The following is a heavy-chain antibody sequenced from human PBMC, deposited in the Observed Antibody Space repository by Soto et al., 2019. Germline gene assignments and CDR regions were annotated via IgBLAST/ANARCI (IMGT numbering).Heavy chain of an antibody. CDR1: GYTFTSYY. D-gene: IGHD6-25*01. CDR3: ARGRTERLAAAGPGDDAFDI. Sequence: QVQLVQSGAEVKKPGASVKVSCKASGYTFTSYYMHWVRQAPGQGLEWMGIINPSGGSTSYAQKFQGRVTMTRDTATSTVYMELSSLRSEDTAVYYCARGRTERLAAAGPGDDAFDIWGQGTMVTVSS. V-gene: IGHV1-46*01. J-gene: IGHJ3*02. CDR2: INPSGGST.